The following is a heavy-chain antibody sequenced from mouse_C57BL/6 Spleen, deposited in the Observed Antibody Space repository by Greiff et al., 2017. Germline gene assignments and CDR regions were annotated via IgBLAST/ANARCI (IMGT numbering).Heavy chain of an antibody. Sequence: VQLQQSGAELVRPGTSVKVSCKASGYAFTNYLIEWVKQRPGQGLEWIGVINPGSGGTNSNEKFKGKATLTADKSSSTAYMQLSSLTSEDSAVYFCARGGGNYPWFAYWGQGTLVTVSA. CDR2: INPGSGGT. CDR3: ARGGGNYPWFAY. J-gene: IGHJ3*01. D-gene: IGHD2-1*01. CDR1: GYAFTNYL. V-gene: IGHV1-54*01.